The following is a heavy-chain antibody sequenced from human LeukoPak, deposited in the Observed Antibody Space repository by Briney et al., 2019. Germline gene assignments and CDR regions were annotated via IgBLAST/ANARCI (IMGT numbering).Heavy chain of an antibody. D-gene: IGHD3-22*01. CDR1: GGSISSGGYY. Sequence: PSETLSLTCTVSGGSISSGGYYWSWIRPHPGKGLEWIGYIYYSGSTYYNPSLKSRVTISVDTSKNQFSLKLSSVTAADTAVYYCARGPYDSSGYYNYWGQGTLVTVSS. CDR2: IYYSGST. J-gene: IGHJ4*02. CDR3: ARGPYDSSGYYNY. V-gene: IGHV4-31*03.